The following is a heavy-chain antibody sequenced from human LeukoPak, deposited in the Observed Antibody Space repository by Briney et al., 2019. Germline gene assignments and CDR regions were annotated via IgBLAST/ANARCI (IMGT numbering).Heavy chain of an antibody. Sequence: GGSLRLSCVASVSSGLTRWMNWVRQAPGKGLEWVAIIKEDGSDKYYVDSVKGRFTISRDNAKNSVYLQMNSLRVGDTAVYYCASAAGWEFGYWGQGTLVTVSS. CDR2: IKEDGSDK. CDR1: VSSGLTRW. D-gene: IGHD1-26*01. J-gene: IGHJ4*02. V-gene: IGHV3-7*01. CDR3: ASAAGWEFGY.